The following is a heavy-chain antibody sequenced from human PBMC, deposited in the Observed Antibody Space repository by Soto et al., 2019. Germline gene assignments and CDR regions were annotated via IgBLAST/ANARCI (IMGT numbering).Heavy chain of an antibody. V-gene: IGHV1-18*01. CDR2: ISDYNGNT. CDR3: GRTQQGLEPYSPLYGMDV. CDR1: GYTFNSYG. Sequence: QVQLVQSGAEVKNPGASVKVSCKASGYTFNSYGISWVRQAPGQGLEWMGWISDYNGNTKYAQKLQGRVTMTTDTSTSTAYMDLRSLRSDDTAVYYCGRTQQGLEPYSPLYGMDVWGQGTTVTVSS. J-gene: IGHJ6*02. D-gene: IGHD6-19*01.